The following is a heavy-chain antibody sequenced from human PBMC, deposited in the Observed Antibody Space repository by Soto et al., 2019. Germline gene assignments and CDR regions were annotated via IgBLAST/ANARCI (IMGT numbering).Heavy chain of an antibody. CDR3: ARAAGFYGSGRALDY. CDR2: IYYSGTT. V-gene: IGHV4-31*03. Sequence: QVQLQESGPGLVKPSQTLSLTCTVSGDSISSGGYYWNWIRQHPGKGLEWIGYIYYSGTTYYNPSLKSRLTISVDTSKNQFSLNLSSVTAADTAVYYCARAAGFYGSGRALDYWGQGTLVTVSS. CDR1: GDSISSGGYY. J-gene: IGHJ4*02. D-gene: IGHD3-10*01.